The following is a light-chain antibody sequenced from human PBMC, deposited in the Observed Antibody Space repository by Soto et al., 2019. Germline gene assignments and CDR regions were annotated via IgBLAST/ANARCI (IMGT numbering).Light chain of an antibody. V-gene: IGKV3-20*01. CDR1: QSIYTK. Sequence: EIVLTQPPGTLSLYPGEGATLSCRASQSIYTKLAWYQKKSGQAPRLLIYDASTRAYGIPDRFSGSGSGTDFSLTISRLEPEDFAVYYCQQYAGSLYTFAQGTKVDIK. CDR2: DAS. J-gene: IGKJ2*01. CDR3: QQYAGSLYT.